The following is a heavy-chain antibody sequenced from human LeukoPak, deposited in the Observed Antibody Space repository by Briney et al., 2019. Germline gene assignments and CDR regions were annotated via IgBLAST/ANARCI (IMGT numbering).Heavy chain of an antibody. CDR1: GYIFTSYG. CDR3: ARVLTGDASNI. D-gene: IGHD3-10*01. Sequence: ASVKVSCKASGYIFTSYGISWVRQAPGQGLEWMGWISAYNGNTNYAQRLQGRVTMTTDTSTRTAYMELRSLRHDDTAVYYCARVLTGDASNIWGQGTMVTVSS. J-gene: IGHJ3*02. CDR2: ISAYNGNT. V-gene: IGHV1-18*01.